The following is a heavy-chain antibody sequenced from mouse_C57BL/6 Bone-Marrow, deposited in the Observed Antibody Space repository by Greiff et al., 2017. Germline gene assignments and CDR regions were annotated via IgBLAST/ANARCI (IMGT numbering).Heavy chain of an antibody. D-gene: IGHD2-3*01. V-gene: IGHV5-4*01. J-gene: IGHJ4*01. CDR1: GFTFSSYA. CDR2: ISDGGSYT. Sequence: EVKVEESGGGLVKPGGSLKLSCAASGFTFSSYAMSWVRQTPEKRLEWVATISDGGSYTYYPDNVKGRFTISRDNAKNNLYLQMSHLKSEDTAMYYCARDHDGYYDYAMDYWGQGTSVTVSS. CDR3: ARDHDGYYDYAMDY.